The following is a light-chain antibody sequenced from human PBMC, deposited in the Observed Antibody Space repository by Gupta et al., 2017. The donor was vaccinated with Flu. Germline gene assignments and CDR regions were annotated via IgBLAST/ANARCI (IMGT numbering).Light chain of an antibody. CDR3: LSADRSGTYVV. CDR2: RDT. Sequence: RITCSGDALSKKFAYWYQKKSGQDPVMVISRDTERPSGIPERFSGSTSGTIVTLTIDGAQADDEADYFCLSADRSGTYVVFGGGTKLTVL. J-gene: IGLJ2*01. CDR1: ALSKKF. V-gene: IGLV3-16*01.